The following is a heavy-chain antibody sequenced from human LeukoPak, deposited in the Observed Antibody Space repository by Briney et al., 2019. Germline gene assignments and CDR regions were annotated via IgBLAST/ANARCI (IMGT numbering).Heavy chain of an antibody. V-gene: IGHV4-39*01. CDR2: FYYGGNI. D-gene: IGHD5-12*01. J-gene: IGHJ5*02. CDR1: GDSIAATSYY. CDR3: ARQIRYTYDPNWFHP. Sequence: SETLSLTCSVSGDSIAATSYYWAWSRQPPGKGLEWIGSFYYGGNINYVPSLQSQVTISIDTSKNQFSLSLTSVTAADTALYFCARQIRYTYDPNWFHPWGQGTLVTVSS.